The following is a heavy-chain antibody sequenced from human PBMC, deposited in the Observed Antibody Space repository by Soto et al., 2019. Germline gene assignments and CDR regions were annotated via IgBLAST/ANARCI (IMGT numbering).Heavy chain of an antibody. CDR3: ARSRRITMIGVVSWVDP. CDR1: GFSLTTSGVG. Sequence: QITLKESGPTLVKPTQTLTLTCTFSGFSLTTSGVGVGWIRQSPGKALEWLALIYWNDDQWYSPSLKSRLTITKDTSKKQVVLKMTNMDPVDTATYFCARSRRITMIGVVSWVDPCGQGTLVTVSS. V-gene: IGHV2-5*01. CDR2: IYWNDDQ. J-gene: IGHJ5*02. D-gene: IGHD3-3*01.